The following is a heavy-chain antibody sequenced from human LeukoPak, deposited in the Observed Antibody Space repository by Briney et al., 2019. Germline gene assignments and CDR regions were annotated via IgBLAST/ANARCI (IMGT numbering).Heavy chain of an antibody. CDR3: AKDPPGAGPDFDC. V-gene: IGHV3-23*01. J-gene: IGHJ4*02. D-gene: IGHD6-19*01. Sequence: PGGSLRLSCTTSGFTFSSYTMNWVRQAPGKGLERVSVISGSDGSTYYAASVKGRFTISRDNSKNTLYLQMNSLRVEDTAVYYCAKDPPGAGPDFDCWGQGTLVTVSS. CDR1: GFTFSSYT. CDR2: ISGSDGST.